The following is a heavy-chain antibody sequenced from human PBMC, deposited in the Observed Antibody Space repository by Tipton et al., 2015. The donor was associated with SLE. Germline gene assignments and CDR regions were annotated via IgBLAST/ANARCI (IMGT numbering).Heavy chain of an antibody. V-gene: IGHV3-7*01. CDR2: IKKDGSDK. Sequence: SLRLSCAVSGFTFSSYGMHWVRQAPGKGLEWVANIKKDGSDKYYVDSVKGRFTVSRDNAKNSLYLQMNSLRVDDTAVYYCARGGSNSAMFWEDWGQGTLVIVSS. D-gene: IGHD3-10*02. J-gene: IGHJ4*02. CDR1: GFTFSSYG. CDR3: ARGGSNSAMFWED.